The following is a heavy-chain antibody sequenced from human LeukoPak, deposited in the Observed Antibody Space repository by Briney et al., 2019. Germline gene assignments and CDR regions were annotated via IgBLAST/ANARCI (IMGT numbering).Heavy chain of an antibody. CDR2: IWFDGSNK. V-gene: IGHV3-33*01. CDR1: GFTFSSYG. J-gene: IGHJ2*01. CDR3: TRDLGEYRSGWYFDL. D-gene: IGHD6-19*01. Sequence: PGGSLRLSCAASGFTFSSYGMHWVRQAPGKGLEWVAVIWFDGSNKFYRDSVRGRFAISRDDSKNTLYLQMHSLRVEDTAVYYCTRDLGEYRSGWYFDLWGRGTLVTVSS.